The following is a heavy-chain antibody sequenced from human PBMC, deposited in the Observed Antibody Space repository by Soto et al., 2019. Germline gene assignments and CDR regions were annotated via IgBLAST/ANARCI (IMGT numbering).Heavy chain of an antibody. Sequence: ASVKVSCKASGGTFSSYAISWVRQAPGQGLEWMGGIIPIFGTANYAQKFQGRVTITADESTSTAYMELSSLRSEDTAVYYCARGYDSSGYSFYWGQGTLVTVSS. CDR2: IIPIFGTA. CDR3: ARGYDSSGYSFY. D-gene: IGHD3-22*01. CDR1: GGTFSSYA. J-gene: IGHJ4*02. V-gene: IGHV1-69*13.